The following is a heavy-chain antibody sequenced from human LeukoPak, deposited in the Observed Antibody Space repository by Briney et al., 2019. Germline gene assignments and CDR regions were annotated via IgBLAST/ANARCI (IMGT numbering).Heavy chain of an antibody. CDR3: ARGLTAGTGGAFDI. Sequence: LETLSLTCAVYGGSFSGYYWSWIRQPPGKGLEWIGEINHSGSTNYNPSLKSRVTISVDTSKNQFSLKLSSVTTADTAVYYCARGLTAGTGGAFDIWGQGTMVTVSS. J-gene: IGHJ3*02. V-gene: IGHV4-34*01. D-gene: IGHD6-19*01. CDR1: GGSFSGYY. CDR2: INHSGST.